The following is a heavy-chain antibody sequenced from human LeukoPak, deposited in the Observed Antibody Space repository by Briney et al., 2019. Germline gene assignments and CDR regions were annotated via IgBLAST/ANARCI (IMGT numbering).Heavy chain of an antibody. CDR2: IKQDGSEK. Sequence: GGSLRLSCAASGFTFSNYWMSWVRQAPGKGLEWVANIKQDGSEKYYVDSVKGRFTISRDNAKNSLYLQMNSLRAEDTALYYCATSARTYLGSSLDYWGQGTLVTVSS. V-gene: IGHV3-7*01. D-gene: IGHD2-15*01. CDR1: GFTFSNYW. J-gene: IGHJ4*02. CDR3: ATSARTYLGSSLDY.